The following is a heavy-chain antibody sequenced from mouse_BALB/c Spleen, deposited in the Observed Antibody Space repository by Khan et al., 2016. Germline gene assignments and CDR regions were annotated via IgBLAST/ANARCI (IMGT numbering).Heavy chain of an antibody. J-gene: IGHJ2*01. Sequence: QVQLKESGPGLVQPSQSLSITCTVSGFSLTSYGVHWVRQSPGKGLEWLGVIWRGGSTDYNAAFMSRMSITKDNSTRQVFFKMNSLQADDTAIYYCAKSDGYSYFDYWGQGTTLTVSS. V-gene: IGHV2-5*01. D-gene: IGHD2-3*01. CDR2: IWRGGST. CDR3: AKSDGYSYFDY. CDR1: GFSLTSYG.